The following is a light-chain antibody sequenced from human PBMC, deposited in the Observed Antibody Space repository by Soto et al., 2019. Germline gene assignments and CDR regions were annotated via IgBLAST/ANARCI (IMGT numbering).Light chain of an antibody. J-gene: IGLJ2*01. V-gene: IGLV1-40*01. CDR3: QSYDNSGNGVI. CDR1: NSNIGAGDK. Sequence: QSVLKQPPSVTGAPGQKVTISCTGSNSNIGAGDKVHWYQQFPGTAPKLLIQANTNRPSGVPDRFSGSKSGTSASLAITGLQAEDEADYYGQSYDNSGNGVIFGGGTKVTVL. CDR2: ANT.